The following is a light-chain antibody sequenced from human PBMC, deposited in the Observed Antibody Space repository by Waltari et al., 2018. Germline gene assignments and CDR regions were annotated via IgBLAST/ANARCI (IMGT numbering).Light chain of an antibody. Sequence: QAGLTQPPSVSKGLRQTATFTCTGNSDNVGYEGAAWVHQHPGHPPKLLSYRDNNRPSGISDRFSASRSGNTASLTITGLQPEDEADYYCSAWDRSLSAWVFGGGTKLTVL. CDR2: RDN. CDR1: SDNVGYEG. J-gene: IGLJ3*02. CDR3: SAWDRSLSAWV. V-gene: IGLV10-54*04.